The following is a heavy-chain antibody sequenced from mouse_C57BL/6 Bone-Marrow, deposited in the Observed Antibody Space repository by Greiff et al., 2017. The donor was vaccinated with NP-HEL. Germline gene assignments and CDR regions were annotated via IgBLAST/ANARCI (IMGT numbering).Heavy chain of an antibody. CDR2: IRSKSNNYAT. Sequence: EVKLVESGGGLVQPKGSLKLSCAASGFSFNTYAMNWVRQAPGKGLEWVARIRSKSNNYATYYADSVKDRFTISRDDSESMLYLQMNNLKTEDTAMYYCVRQDGYYPFAGWGKGALVTVAA. J-gene: IGHJ3*01. D-gene: IGHD2-3*01. CDR1: GFSFNTYA. CDR3: VRQDGYYPFAG. V-gene: IGHV10-1*01.